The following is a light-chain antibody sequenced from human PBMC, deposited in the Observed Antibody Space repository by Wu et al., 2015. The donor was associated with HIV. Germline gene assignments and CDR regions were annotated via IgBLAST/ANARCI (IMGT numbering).Light chain of an antibody. CDR2: ETF. CDR3: QQYNNLYT. Sequence: EIVMTQSPATLSVSPGERATLSCRASQSVSRKLAWYQQKPGQAPRLLIYETFTRATGIPARFSGSGSGTDLTLTISSMQSEDFAVYYCQQYNNLYTFGQGTKLEIK. V-gene: IGKV3-15*01. CDR1: QSVSRK. J-gene: IGKJ2*01.